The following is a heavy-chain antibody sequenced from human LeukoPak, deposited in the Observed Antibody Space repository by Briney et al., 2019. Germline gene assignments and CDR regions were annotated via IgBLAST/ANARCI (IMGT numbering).Heavy chain of an antibody. CDR1: GFTFSSYS. CDR2: ISSSSSYI. Sequence: PGGSLRLSCAASGFTFSSYSMNWVRQAPGKGLEWVSSISSSSSYIYYADSVKGRFTISRDNAKNSLYLQMNSLRAEDTAVYYCARDRFHGSGSHPLDAFDIWGQGTIVTVSS. V-gene: IGHV3-21*01. D-gene: IGHD3-10*01. CDR3: ARDRFHGSGSHPLDAFDI. J-gene: IGHJ3*02.